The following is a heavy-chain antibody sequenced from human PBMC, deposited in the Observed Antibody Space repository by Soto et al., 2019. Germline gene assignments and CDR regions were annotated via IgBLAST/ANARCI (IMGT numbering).Heavy chain of an antibody. D-gene: IGHD2-21*02. Sequence: GGSLRLSCAASGFTSNNYAMSWVRQAPGKGLEWVSAISSSGYSTYYADSVKGRFTISRDNSKNTVYLQMNNLRAEDTAVYYCAKGSVVVAAKFDSWGQGTLVTV. CDR1: GFTSNNYA. CDR2: ISSSGYST. J-gene: IGHJ4*02. CDR3: AKGSVVVAAKFDS. V-gene: IGHV3-23*01.